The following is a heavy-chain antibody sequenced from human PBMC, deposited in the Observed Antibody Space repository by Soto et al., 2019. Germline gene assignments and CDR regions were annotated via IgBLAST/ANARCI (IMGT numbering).Heavy chain of an antibody. V-gene: IGHV3-15*07. CDR2: IKTKTEDGTT. D-gene: IGHD6-19*01. Sequence: EVQLVESGGGLVKPGGSLRLSCAASRFTFSNAWMNWVRQAPGRGLEWVGRIKTKTEDGTTDYSAPVKGRFTISRDDSKNMLYLQMNSLRTDDTAVYYCTTDTRWAVAGSPTQDYWGQGTLVTVSS. CDR3: TTDTRWAVAGSPTQDY. CDR1: RFTFSNAW. J-gene: IGHJ4*02.